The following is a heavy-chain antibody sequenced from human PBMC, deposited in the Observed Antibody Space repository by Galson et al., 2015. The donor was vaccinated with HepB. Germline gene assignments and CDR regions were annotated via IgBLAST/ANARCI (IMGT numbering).Heavy chain of an antibody. V-gene: IGHV3-11*06. D-gene: IGHD6-6*01. J-gene: IGHJ4*02. CDR1: GFTFSDYH. Sequence: SLRLSCAASGFTFSDYHMSWIRQAPGKGLEWVSYISSSSSYTNYADSVKGRFTISRDNAKNSLYLQMNSLRAEDTAVYYCARREYSSSGREDYWGQGTLVTVSS. CDR3: ARREYSSSGREDY. CDR2: ISSSSSYT.